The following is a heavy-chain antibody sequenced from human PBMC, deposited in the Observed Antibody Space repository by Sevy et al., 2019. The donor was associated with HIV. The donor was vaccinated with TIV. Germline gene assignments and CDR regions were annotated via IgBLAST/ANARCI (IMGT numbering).Heavy chain of an antibody. J-gene: IGHJ4*02. D-gene: IGHD3-3*01. CDR3: ARAARFLEWLFRDSTPPYYFDY. CDR2: IYHSGST. V-gene: IGHV4-38-2*02. CDR1: GYSISSGYY. Sequence: SETLSLTCSVSGYSISSGYYWGWIRQPPGKGLEWIGSIYHSGSTSYNPSLKSRVTISVDTSKNQVSLKLRSVTAADTAVYYCARAARFLEWLFRDSTPPYYFDYWGQGTLVTVSS.